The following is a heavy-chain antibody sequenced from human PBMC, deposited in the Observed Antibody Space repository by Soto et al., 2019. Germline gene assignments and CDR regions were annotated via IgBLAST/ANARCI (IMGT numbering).Heavy chain of an antibody. CDR1: GYSFTSYW. Sequence: RESLKISCKGSGYSFTSYWIGWVRQMPGKGLEWMGIIYPGDSDTRYSPSFQGQVTISADKSISTAYLQWSSLKASDTAMYYCARQSYTAMVNFVMDFWGQGTTVTGS. V-gene: IGHV5-51*01. J-gene: IGHJ6*02. CDR3: ARQSYTAMVNFVMDF. D-gene: IGHD5-18*01. CDR2: IYPGDSDT.